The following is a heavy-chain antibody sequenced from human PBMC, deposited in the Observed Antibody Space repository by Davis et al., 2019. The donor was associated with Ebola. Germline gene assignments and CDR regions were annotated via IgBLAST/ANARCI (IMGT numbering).Heavy chain of an antibody. D-gene: IGHD5-24*01. CDR1: GGSISSGGYS. V-gene: IGHV5-51*01. CDR2: IYPGDSDT. Sequence: GGSLRLSCTVSGGSISSGGYSWSWIRQPPGKGLEWMGIIYPGDSDTRYSPSFQGQVTISADKSISTAYLQWSSLKASDTAMYYCARKGGVERPFGYYYYGMDVWGQGTTVTVSS. J-gene: IGHJ6*02. CDR3: ARKGGVERPFGYYYYGMDV.